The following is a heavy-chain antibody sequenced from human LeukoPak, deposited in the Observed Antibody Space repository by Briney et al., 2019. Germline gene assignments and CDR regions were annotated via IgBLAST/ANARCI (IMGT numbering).Heavy chain of an antibody. D-gene: IGHD6-19*01. Sequence: ASVKVSCKASGYTFTGYYLHWVRQAPGQGLEWMGWINPNSGDTNYAQKLQGRVTMTTDTSTSTAYMELRSLRSDDTAVYYCARGGIAGAGTLVYWGQEPWSPSPQ. J-gene: IGHJ4*01. CDR3: ARGGIAGAGTLVY. V-gene: IGHV1-2*02. CDR1: GYTFTGYY. CDR2: INPNSGDT.